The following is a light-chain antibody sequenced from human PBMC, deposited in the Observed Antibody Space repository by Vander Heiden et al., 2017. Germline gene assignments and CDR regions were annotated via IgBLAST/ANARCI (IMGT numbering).Light chain of an antibody. CDR3: QSYDSSLSGSKV. J-gene: IGLJ2*01. CDR2: GNS. Sequence: QSVLTQPPSVSGAPGQRVTISCTGSTPDIVAVYYVPVYHQLPGTAPNLLIYGNSNRHSVVPDRFSVSKSASSASLAITGLQAEDEADYYCQSYDSSLSGSKVFGGGTKLTVL. V-gene: IGLV1-40*01. CDR1: TPDIVAVYY.